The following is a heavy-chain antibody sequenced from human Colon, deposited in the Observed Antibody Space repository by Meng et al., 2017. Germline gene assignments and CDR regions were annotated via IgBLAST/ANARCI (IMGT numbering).Heavy chain of an antibody. J-gene: IGHJ4*02. Sequence: QWQLQESGRGLDTPAGTLSLTGAVSGGSITNDNWWSWVRQPPGKGLEWIGEIFHAGNTNYNPSLKSRVTMSLDKSKNQFSLTLTSVTAADTAVYYCARDFHSTMTVFDSWGQGTLVTVSS. CDR1: GGSITNDNW. V-gene: IGHV4-4*02. CDR3: ARDFHSTMTVFDS. D-gene: IGHD3-22*01. CDR2: IFHAGNT.